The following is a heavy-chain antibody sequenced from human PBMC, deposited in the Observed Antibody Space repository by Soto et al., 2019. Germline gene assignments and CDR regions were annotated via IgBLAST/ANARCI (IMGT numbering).Heavy chain of an antibody. CDR3: ARGTPGGDGYNYASDY. CDR1: GFTFSSYA. J-gene: IGHJ4*02. D-gene: IGHD5-12*01. Sequence: QVQLVESGGGVVQPGRSLRLSCAASGFTFSSYAMHWVRQAPGKGLEWVAVISYDGSNKYYADSVKGRFTISRDNSKNTLYLQMNSLRAEDTAVYYCARGTPGGDGYNYASDYWGQGTLVTVSS. V-gene: IGHV3-30-3*01. CDR2: ISYDGSNK.